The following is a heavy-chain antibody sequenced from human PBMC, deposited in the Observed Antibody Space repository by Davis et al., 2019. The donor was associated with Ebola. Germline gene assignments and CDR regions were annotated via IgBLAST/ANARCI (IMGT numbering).Heavy chain of an antibody. CDR2: INPNSGDT. V-gene: IGHV1-2*02. D-gene: IGHD3-3*01. CDR3: AKVGYYDYWSGYSELDP. Sequence: ASVKVSCKASGYTFTGYYIHWVRQAPGQGPEWMGWINPNSGDTKYAQKFQGRVTMTRDTSITTVYMELSSLRSDDTAVYYCAKVGYYDYWSGYSELDPWGQGSLVTVSS. CDR1: GYTFTGYY. J-gene: IGHJ5*02.